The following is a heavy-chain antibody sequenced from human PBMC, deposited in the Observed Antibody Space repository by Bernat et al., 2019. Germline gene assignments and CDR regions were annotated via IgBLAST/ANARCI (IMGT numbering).Heavy chain of an antibody. CDR2: IYWDDDK. D-gene: IGHD3-9*01. V-gene: IGHV2-5*02. Sequence: KESGPTLVKPTQTLTLTCTFSGFSLSTSGVGVGWIRQPPGKALEWLALIYWDDDKRYSPSLKSRLTITKDTSKNQVVLTMTNMDPVDTATYHCAHSKEYDILTGRDAFDIWGQGTMVTVSS. CDR3: AHSKEYDILTGRDAFDI. J-gene: IGHJ3*02. CDR1: GFSLSTSGVG.